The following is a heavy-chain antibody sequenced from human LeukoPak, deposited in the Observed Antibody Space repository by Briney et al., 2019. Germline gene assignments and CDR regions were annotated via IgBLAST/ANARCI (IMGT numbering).Heavy chain of an antibody. CDR2: IRQDGSKI. CDR3: AKSNGVGRNGYNSDYFDY. J-gene: IGHJ4*02. Sequence: PGGSLRLSCAASGFTFSTYWMSWVRQAPGKGLEWVANIRQDGSKIYYVDSVKGRFTISRDNAKNSLYLQMNNLRAEDTAVYYCAKSNGVGRNGYNSDYFDYWGQGTLVTVSS. V-gene: IGHV3-7*01. CDR1: GFTFSTYW. D-gene: IGHD5-24*01.